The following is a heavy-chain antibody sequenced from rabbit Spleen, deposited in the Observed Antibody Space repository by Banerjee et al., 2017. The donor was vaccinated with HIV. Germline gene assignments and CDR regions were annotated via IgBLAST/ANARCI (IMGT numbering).Heavy chain of an antibody. D-gene: IGHD2-1*01. V-gene: IGHV1S7*01. Sequence: QLEESAGGLVQPGGSLKLSCKASGFTLSSYYMTWVRQAPGKGLEWIGYIDPIFGTTHYASWVNGRFTISSDNAQNTVDLQLNSLTAADTATYFCARDPYSYDDYGDYPFNLWGQGTLVTVS. CDR3: ARDPYSYDDYGDYPFNL. CDR1: GFTLSSYY. J-gene: IGHJ4*01. CDR2: IDPIFGTT.